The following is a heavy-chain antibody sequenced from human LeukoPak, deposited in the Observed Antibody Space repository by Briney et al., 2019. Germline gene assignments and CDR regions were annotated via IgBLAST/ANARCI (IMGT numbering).Heavy chain of an antibody. J-gene: IGHJ4*02. CDR2: INAGNGNT. CDR3: ARSDGSGSYPHY. D-gene: IGHD3-10*01. CDR1: GYTFTSYA. V-gene: IGHV1-3*01. Sequence: ASVKVSCKASGYTFTSYAMHWVRQAPGQRPEWMGWINAGNGNTKYSQKFQGRVTIARDTSASTAYMELSSLRSEDTAVYYCARSDGSGSYPHYWGQGTLVTVSS.